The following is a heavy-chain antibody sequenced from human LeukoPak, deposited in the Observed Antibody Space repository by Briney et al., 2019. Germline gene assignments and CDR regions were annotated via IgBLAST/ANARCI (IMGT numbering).Heavy chain of an antibody. CDR1: GGAISSYY. CDR3: AREPGFDSSGYLNWFDP. V-gene: IGHV4-59*01. CDR2: ISYSGST. D-gene: IGHD3-22*01. Sequence: SETLSLTCTVSGGAISSYYWSWIRQPPGKGLEWIACISYSGSTKYNPSLKSRVTISVDTSKNQLSLKLSSVTAADTAVYYCAREPGFDSSGYLNWFDPWGQGTLVTVSS. J-gene: IGHJ5*02.